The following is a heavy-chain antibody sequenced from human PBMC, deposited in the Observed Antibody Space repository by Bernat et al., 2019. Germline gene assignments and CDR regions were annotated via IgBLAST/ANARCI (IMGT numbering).Heavy chain of an antibody. CDR3: ARPGRDYGDNYYYYYMDV. D-gene: IGHD4-17*01. Sequence: QVQLQKSGPGLVKPSETLSLTCTVSGGSISSSSYYWGWIRQPPGKGLEWIGSIYYSGSTYYNPSLKSRVTISVDTSKNQFSLKLSSVTAADTAVYYCARPGRDYGDNYYYYYMDVWGKGTTVTVSS. CDR2: IYYSGST. CDR1: GGSISSSSYY. J-gene: IGHJ6*03. V-gene: IGHV4-39*01.